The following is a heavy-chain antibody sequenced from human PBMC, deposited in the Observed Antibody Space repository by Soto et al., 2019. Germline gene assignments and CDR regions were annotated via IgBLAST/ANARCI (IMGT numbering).Heavy chain of an antibody. J-gene: IGHJ4*02. CDR2: IKSKTDGGTT. CDR3: TTPILLRSYYFDY. V-gene: IGHV3-15*01. CDR1: GFTFSNAW. Sequence: GGSLRLSCAASGFTFSNAWMSWVRQAPGKGLEWVGRIKSKTDGGTTDYAAPVKGRFTISRDDSKNTLYLQMNSLKTEDTAVYYCTTPILLRSYYFDYWGQGTLVTVSS. D-gene: IGHD4-17*01.